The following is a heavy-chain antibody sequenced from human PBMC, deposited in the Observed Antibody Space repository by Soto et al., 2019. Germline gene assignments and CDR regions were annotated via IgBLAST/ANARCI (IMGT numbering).Heavy chain of an antibody. CDR1: GFTFDDYA. Sequence: PGGSLRLSCAASGFTFDDYAMNWVRQAPGKGLEWVSGISWNSVTIGYAASVKGRFTISRDNTKNSLFLQMNSLRVEDTALYYCAKAGGPYVWGTLSPQFDCWGQGIRVTVSP. J-gene: IGHJ4*02. D-gene: IGHD3-16*01. CDR2: ISWNSVTI. CDR3: AKAGGPYVWGTLSPQFDC. V-gene: IGHV3-9*01.